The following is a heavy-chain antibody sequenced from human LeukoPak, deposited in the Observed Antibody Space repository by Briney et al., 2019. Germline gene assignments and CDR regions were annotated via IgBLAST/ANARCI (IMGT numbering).Heavy chain of an antibody. CDR3: ARASTNYYDSYAFDI. D-gene: IGHD3-22*01. CDR2: IYYSGST. CDR1: GGSISSYY. V-gene: IGHV4-59*01. J-gene: IGHJ3*02. Sequence: SETLSLTCTVSGGSISSYYWSWIRQPPGKGLGWIGYIYYSGSTNYNPSLKSRVTISVDTSKNQFSLKLSSVTAADTAVYYCARASTNYYDSYAFDIWGQGTMVTVSS.